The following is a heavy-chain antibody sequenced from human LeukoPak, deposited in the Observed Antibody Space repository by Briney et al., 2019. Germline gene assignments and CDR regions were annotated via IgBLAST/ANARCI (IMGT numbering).Heavy chain of an antibody. J-gene: IGHJ4*02. CDR2: LRSDGRDK. CDR3: ARDHEWSWDY. V-gene: IGHV3-30*02. D-gene: IGHD3-3*01. Sequence: GGSLRLSCTVSGVPFSTYGLHWVGQGPGRGLEWVAFLRSDGRDKYYADSVKGRFTISRDSSKNTVYLQLSSLRTEDTAVYYCARDHEWSWDYWGQGTLVIVSS. CDR1: GVPFSTYG.